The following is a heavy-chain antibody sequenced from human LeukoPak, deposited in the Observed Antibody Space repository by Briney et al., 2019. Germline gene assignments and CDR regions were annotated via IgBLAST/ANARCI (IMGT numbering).Heavy chain of an antibody. Sequence: GGSLRPSCAASGFTFSSYWMHWVRQAPGKGLVWVSRINTDGSSTRYADSVEGRFTISRDNAKNTLYLQMNSLRAEDTALYYCARLKGYCSGASCYSYYFDYWGQGTLVTVSS. J-gene: IGHJ4*02. CDR1: GFTFSSYW. V-gene: IGHV3-74*01. CDR2: INTDGSST. D-gene: IGHD2-15*01. CDR3: ARLKGYCSGASCYSYYFDY.